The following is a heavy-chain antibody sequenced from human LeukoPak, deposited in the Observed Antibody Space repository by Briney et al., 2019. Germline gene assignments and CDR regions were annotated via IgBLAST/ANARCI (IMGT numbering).Heavy chain of an antibody. V-gene: IGHV4-59*12. J-gene: IGHJ4*02. D-gene: IGHD6-19*01. Sequence: SETLSLTCTVSGGSISTYYWTWIRQPPGKGLEWIGYIYYSGSTYYNPSLKSRVTISVDTSKNQFSLKLSSVTAADTAVYYCARDSSGWSWFDYWGQGTLVTVSS. CDR3: ARDSSGWSWFDY. CDR2: IYYSGST. CDR1: GGSISTYY.